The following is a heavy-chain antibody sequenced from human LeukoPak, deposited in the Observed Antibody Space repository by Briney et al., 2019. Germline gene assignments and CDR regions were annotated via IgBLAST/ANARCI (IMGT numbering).Heavy chain of an antibody. V-gene: IGHV3-48*02. Sequence: PGGSLTLSCAAFGFTFSSYGRNWVRQAPGKGLEWVSYISSSSSTIYYADSVKGRFTISRDNAKNPLYLEMNRLRDEDTAVYYCAPDIASGSYVPWGQGTLVTVSS. CDR3: APDIASGSYVP. CDR1: GFTFSSYG. CDR2: ISSSSSTI. D-gene: IGHD1-26*01. J-gene: IGHJ5*02.